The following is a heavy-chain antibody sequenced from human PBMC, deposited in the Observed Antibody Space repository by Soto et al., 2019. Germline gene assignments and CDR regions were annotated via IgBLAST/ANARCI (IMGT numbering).Heavy chain of an antibody. CDR3: VRRHVSATGIDWFDP. CDR1: GYTFISYG. D-gene: IGHD6-13*01. V-gene: IGHV1-3*01. CDR2: INAANGDT. J-gene: IGHJ5*02. Sequence: GGSVKVSCNASGYTFISYGIHWVRQAPGQRLEWMGWINAANGDTKYSQKFQGRVTITRDTSARTAYMELSSLRSEDTAVYYCVRRHVSATGIDWFDPWGQGTMVPVSS.